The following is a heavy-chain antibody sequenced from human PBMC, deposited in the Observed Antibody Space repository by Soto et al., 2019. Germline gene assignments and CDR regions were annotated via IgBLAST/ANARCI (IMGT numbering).Heavy chain of an antibody. Sequence: SVKVSCKASGGTFSSYAISWVRQAPEQGLEWMGGIIPIFGTANYAQKFQGRVTITADESTSTAYMELSSLRSEDTAVYYCARQLGQLLGPYYYYYYGMDVWGQGTTVTVSS. D-gene: IGHD2-2*01. CDR2: IIPIFGTA. J-gene: IGHJ6*02. CDR1: GGTFSSYA. CDR3: ARQLGQLLGPYYYYYYGMDV. V-gene: IGHV1-69*13.